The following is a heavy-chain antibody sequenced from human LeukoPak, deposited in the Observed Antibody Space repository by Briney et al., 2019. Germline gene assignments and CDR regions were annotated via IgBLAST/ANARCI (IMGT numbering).Heavy chain of an antibody. D-gene: IGHD3-10*01. CDR3: ARGKEWIFYYGSENWFDP. Sequence: RPSETLSLTCTVSGYSISSGYYWGWIRQPPGKGLEWIGSIYHSGSTYYNPSLKSRVTISVDTSKNQFSLKLSSVTAADTAVYYCARGKEWIFYYGSENWFDPWGQGTLVTVSS. CDR2: IYHSGST. CDR1: GYSISSGYY. J-gene: IGHJ5*02. V-gene: IGHV4-38-2*02.